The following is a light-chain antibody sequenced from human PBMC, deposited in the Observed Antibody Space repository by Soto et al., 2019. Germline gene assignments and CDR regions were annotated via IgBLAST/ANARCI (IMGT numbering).Light chain of an antibody. V-gene: IGKV1-27*01. CDR1: QGIGNY. CDR2: AAS. CDR3: QKYNTAPLT. Sequence: DIQMTQSPSSLSTSVGDRVTITCRASQGIGNYLAWYQQKPGKVPKLLIYAASTLQSGVSSRFSGSGSGTDFTLTISVLQPEDVASYYCQKYNTAPLTFGGGTKVEIK. J-gene: IGKJ4*01.